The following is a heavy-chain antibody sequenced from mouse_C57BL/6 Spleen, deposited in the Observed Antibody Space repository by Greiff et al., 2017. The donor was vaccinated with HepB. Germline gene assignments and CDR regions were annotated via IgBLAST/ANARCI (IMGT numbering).Heavy chain of an antibody. J-gene: IGHJ4*01. V-gene: IGHV1-26*01. CDR3: ARGGGSSPMDY. CDR2: INPNNGGT. D-gene: IGHD1-1*01. CDR1: GYTFTDYY. Sequence: EVQLQQSGPELVKPGASVKISCKASGYTFTDYYMHWVKQSHGKSLEWIGDINPNNGGTSYNQKFKGKATLTVDKSSSTAYMELRSLTSEDSAVYYCARGGGSSPMDYWGQGTSVTVSS.